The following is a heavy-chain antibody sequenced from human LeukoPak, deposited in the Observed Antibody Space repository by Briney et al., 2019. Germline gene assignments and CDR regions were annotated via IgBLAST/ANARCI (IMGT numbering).Heavy chain of an antibody. CDR1: GFTFSSYG. V-gene: IGHV3-33*01. CDR3: ARDMSFMAGDY. Sequence: GRSLRLSCAASGFTFSSYGMHWVRQAPGKGLEWVAVIWYDGSNKYYADSVKGRFTISRDNSKNTLYLQMNSLRAEDTGVYYRARDMSFMAGDYWGQGTLVTVSS. J-gene: IGHJ4*02. D-gene: IGHD3-10*01. CDR2: IWYDGSNK.